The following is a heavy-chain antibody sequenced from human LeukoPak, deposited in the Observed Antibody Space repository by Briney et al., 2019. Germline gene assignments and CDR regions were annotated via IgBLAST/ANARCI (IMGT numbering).Heavy chain of an antibody. J-gene: IGHJ3*02. Sequence: PSETLSLTCTVSGYSISSGYYWGWIRQPPGKGLEWIGSIYYSGSTYYNPSLKSRVTISVDTSKNQFSLKLSSVTAADTAVYYCAGNYYDSSGYYTFLTFDIWGQGTMVTVSS. CDR3: AGNYYDSSGYYTFLTFDI. D-gene: IGHD3-22*01. CDR1: GYSISSGYY. CDR2: IYYSGST. V-gene: IGHV4-38-2*02.